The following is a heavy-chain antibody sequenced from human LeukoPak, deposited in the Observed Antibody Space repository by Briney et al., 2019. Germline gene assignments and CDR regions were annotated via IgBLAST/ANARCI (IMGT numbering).Heavy chain of an antibody. CDR1: RGTFSSYA. CDR2: IIPMFGTA. J-gene: IGHJ4*02. Sequence: SVKVSCKASRGTFSSYAISWVRQAPGQGLEWMGGIIPMFGTANYAQKFQGRVTITADESTSTAYMELSSLRSEDTAVYYCARYYGGKPLWGQGTLVTVSS. CDR3: ARYYGGKPL. V-gene: IGHV1-69*13. D-gene: IGHD4-23*01.